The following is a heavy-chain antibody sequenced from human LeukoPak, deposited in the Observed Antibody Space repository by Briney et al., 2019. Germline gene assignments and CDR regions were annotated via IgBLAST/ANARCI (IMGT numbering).Heavy chain of an antibody. J-gene: IGHJ5*02. CDR3: ARGGDHDILTGYLPSNWFDP. CDR1: GGTFSSYA. Sequence: ASVKVSCKASGGTFSSYAISWVRQAPGQGLEWMGGIIPIFGTANYAQKFQGRVTITADKSTSTAYMELSSLRSEDTAVYYCARGGDHDILTGYLPSNWFDPWGQGTLVTVSS. V-gene: IGHV1-69*06. CDR2: IIPIFGTA. D-gene: IGHD3-9*01.